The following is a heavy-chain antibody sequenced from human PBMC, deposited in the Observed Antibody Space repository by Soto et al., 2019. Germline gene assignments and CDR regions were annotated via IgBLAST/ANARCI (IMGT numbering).Heavy chain of an antibody. CDR2: INHSGST. CDR1: GGSFSGYY. J-gene: IGHJ5*02. V-gene: IGHV4-34*01. D-gene: IGHD2-15*01. Sequence: QVQLQQWGAGLLKPSETLSLTCAVYGGSFSGYYWSWIRQPPGKGLEWIGEINHSGSTNYNPSLKSRVTISVDTSKNQFSLKLSSVTAADTAVYYCARGIVVVVAATMGWFDPWGQGTQVTVSS. CDR3: ARGIVVVVAATMGWFDP.